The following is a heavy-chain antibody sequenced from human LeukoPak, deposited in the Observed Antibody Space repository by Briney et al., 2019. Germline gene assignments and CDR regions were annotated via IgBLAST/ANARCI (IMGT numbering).Heavy chain of an antibody. CDR2: ISGSADST. Sequence: GGSLRLSCAASGFTFSNYAMTWVRQAPGKGLEWVSSISGSADSTYHADSVKGRLTISRDNSKNTLYLQMSSLRAEDTAVYYCAKGASEWFTTPSAYFHYWGQGTLVTVSS. J-gene: IGHJ4*02. V-gene: IGHV3-23*01. CDR1: GFTFSNYA. CDR3: AKGASEWFTTPSAYFHY. D-gene: IGHD3-3*01.